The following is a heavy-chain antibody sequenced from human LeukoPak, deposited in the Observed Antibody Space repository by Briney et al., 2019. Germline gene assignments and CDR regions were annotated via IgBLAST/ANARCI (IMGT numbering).Heavy chain of an antibody. V-gene: IGHV4-34*01. CDR3: ARGHEEWEVLQRAVHFDL. D-gene: IGHD1-26*01. CDR2: INHSGSI. J-gene: IGHJ4*02. Sequence: SETLSLTCAVYGASFSNYYWSWIRQPPGKGLEWIGEINHSGSINYNPSLKGRVTMLVDTSKNQFSLRLSSVSAADTAVYFCARGHEEWEVLQRAVHFDLWGQGSLVTVSS. CDR1: GASFSNYY.